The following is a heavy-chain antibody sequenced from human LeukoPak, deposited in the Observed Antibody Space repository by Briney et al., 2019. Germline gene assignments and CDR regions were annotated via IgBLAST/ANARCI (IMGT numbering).Heavy chain of an antibody. Sequence: PSETLSLTCAVSGGSISSGGYSWSWIRQPPGKGLEWIGYIYHSGSTYYNPSLKSRVTISVDRSKNQFSLKLSSVTAADTAVNYCARAGEYYYGSGSLTDNWFDPWGQGTLVTVSS. CDR3: ARAGEYYYGSGSLTDNWFDP. J-gene: IGHJ5*02. V-gene: IGHV4-30-2*01. CDR1: GGSISSGGYS. D-gene: IGHD3-10*01. CDR2: IYHSGST.